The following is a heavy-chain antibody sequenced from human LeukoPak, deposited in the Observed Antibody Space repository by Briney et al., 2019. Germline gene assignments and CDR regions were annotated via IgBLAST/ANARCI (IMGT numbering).Heavy chain of an antibody. Sequence: PSETLSLTCTASGGSISSGGYYWSWIRQPPGKGLEWIGEINHSGSTNYNPSLKSRVTISVDTSKNQFSLKLSSVTAADTAVYYCARRRAVVDNRELRYYGMDVWGQGTTVTVSS. CDR1: GGSISSGGYY. V-gene: IGHV4-34*01. D-gene: IGHD3-22*01. J-gene: IGHJ6*02. CDR2: INHSGST. CDR3: ARRRAVVDNRELRYYGMDV.